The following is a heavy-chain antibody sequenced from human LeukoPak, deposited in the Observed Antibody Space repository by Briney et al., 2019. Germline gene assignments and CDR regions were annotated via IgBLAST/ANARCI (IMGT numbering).Heavy chain of an antibody. CDR2: SSAYSGNT. CDR3: ASDGSHGDAFDI. Sequence: ASVKVSCKASGYTFTSYGISWVRQAPGQGVEWMGWSSAYSGNTNYAQKLQGRVTMTTDTSTSTAYMELRSLRSDDTAVYYCASDGSHGDAFDIWGQGTMVTVSS. CDR1: GYTFTSYG. V-gene: IGHV1-18*01. J-gene: IGHJ3*02. D-gene: IGHD6-25*01.